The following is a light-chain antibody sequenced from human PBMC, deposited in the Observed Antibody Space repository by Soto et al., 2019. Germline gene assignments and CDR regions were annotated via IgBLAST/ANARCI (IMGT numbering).Light chain of an antibody. Sequence: EIVLTQSPATLSLSPGERATLSCRASQSVISYLAWYQQKPGQAPRLLIYGGNRRVTGIPDRFSGSGSGTDFTLTIYSLEPEDFGVYYCQQYGNSLWTFGQGTKVDIK. CDR3: QQYGNSLWT. CDR2: GGN. J-gene: IGKJ1*01. CDR1: QSVISY. V-gene: IGKV3-20*01.